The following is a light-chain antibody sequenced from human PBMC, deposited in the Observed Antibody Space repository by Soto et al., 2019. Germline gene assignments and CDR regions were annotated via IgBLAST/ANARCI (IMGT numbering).Light chain of an antibody. CDR1: QSVSRY. Sequence: EIVLTQSPATLSLSPGERATLSCRASQSVSRYLAWYQQKPGQAPRLLIYDASNRATGIPARFSGSGSGTDFTLTITSVEPEDFAVSYCHQRSNWPSTFGGGTKVDIK. CDR2: DAS. J-gene: IGKJ4*01. CDR3: HQRSNWPST. V-gene: IGKV3-11*01.